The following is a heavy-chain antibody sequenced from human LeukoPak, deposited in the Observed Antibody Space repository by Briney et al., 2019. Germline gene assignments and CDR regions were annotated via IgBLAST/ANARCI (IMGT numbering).Heavy chain of an antibody. Sequence: SETLSLTCAVYGGSFSGYYWSWIRQPPGKGLEWIGEINHSGSTNYNPSLKSRVTISVDTSKNQFSLKLSSVTAADTAVYYCARGEPRATVGASKPEGWFDPWGQGTLVTVSS. CDR3: ARGEPRATVGASKPEGWFDP. CDR1: GGSFSGYY. D-gene: IGHD1-26*01. CDR2: INHSGST. V-gene: IGHV4-34*01. J-gene: IGHJ5*02.